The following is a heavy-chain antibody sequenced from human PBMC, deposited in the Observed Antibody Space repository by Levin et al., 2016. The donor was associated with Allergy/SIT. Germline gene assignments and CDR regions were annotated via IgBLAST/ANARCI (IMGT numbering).Heavy chain of an antibody. J-gene: IGHJ4*02. CDR1: GFTFSGYE. D-gene: IGHD2-21*02. V-gene: IGHV3-48*03. Sequence: GGSLRLSCAASGFTFSGYEMNWVRQAPGKGLEWVSYISTRDNTIYYADSAKGRFTISRDNAKNSLYLQMNSLRAEDTAVYYCARDSLIVVVTAIPFVDYWGQGTLVTVSS. CDR3: ARDSLIVVVTAIPFVDY. CDR2: ISTRDNTI.